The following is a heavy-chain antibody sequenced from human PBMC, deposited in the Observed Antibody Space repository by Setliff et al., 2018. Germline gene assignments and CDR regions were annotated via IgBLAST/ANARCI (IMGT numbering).Heavy chain of an antibody. D-gene: IGHD3-22*01. V-gene: IGHV3-21*04. J-gene: IGHJ6*03. CDR2: ISWDGGST. CDR3: AKRDYYDSSGYLLPYMDV. CDR1: GFTFSSYS. Sequence: GSLRLSCAASGFTFSSYSMNWVRQAPGKGLEWVSSISWDGGSTYYADSVKGRFTISRDNSKNSLYLQMNSLRAEDTAVYYCAKRDYYDSSGYLLPYMDVWGKGTTVTVSS.